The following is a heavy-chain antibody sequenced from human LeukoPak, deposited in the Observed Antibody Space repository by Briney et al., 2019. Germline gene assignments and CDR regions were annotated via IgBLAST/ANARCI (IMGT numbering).Heavy chain of an antibody. D-gene: IGHD3-22*01. CDR2: ISGSGGST. Sequence: GGSLRLSCAASGFTFNNYAMNWVRQAPGKGLEWVSGISGSGGSTYYADSVKGRFTISRDNSKNTLYLQMNRLRAEDTAVYFCAKDPLSYYYSSGFRYFDYWGQGTLVTVSS. V-gene: IGHV3-23*01. J-gene: IGHJ4*02. CDR3: AKDPLSYYYSSGFRYFDY. CDR1: GFTFNNYA.